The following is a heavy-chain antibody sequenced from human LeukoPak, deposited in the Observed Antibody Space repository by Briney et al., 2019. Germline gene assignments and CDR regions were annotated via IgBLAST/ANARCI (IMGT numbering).Heavy chain of an antibody. J-gene: IGHJ4*02. D-gene: IGHD3-10*01. V-gene: IGHV3-33*06. Sequence: GGSLRLSCAASGFTFSSYGMHWVRQAPGKGLVWVAVIWYDGSNKYYADSVKGRFTISRDNSKNTLYLQMNSLRAEDTAVYYCAKATLLWFGESHFDYWGQGTLVTVSS. CDR2: IWYDGSNK. CDR3: AKATLLWFGESHFDY. CDR1: GFTFSSYG.